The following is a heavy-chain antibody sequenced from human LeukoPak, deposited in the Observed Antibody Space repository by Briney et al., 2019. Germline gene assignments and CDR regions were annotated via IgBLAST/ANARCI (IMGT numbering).Heavy chain of an antibody. V-gene: IGHV1-2*02. Sequence: ASVKVSCKASGYTFTGYYMHWVRQAPGQGLEWMGWINPNSGGTNYAQKFQGRVTMTRDTSISTAYMELSRLRSDDTAVYYCARDRDYGDYLTPDYWGQGTLVTVPS. CDR1: GYTFTGYY. CDR3: ARDRDYGDYLTPDY. CDR2: INPNSGGT. J-gene: IGHJ4*02. D-gene: IGHD4-17*01.